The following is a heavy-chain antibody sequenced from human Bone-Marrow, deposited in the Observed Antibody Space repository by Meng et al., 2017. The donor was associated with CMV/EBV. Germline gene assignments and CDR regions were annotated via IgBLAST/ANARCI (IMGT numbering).Heavy chain of an antibody. CDR3: ASSLGSSGWPYYYYGMDV. V-gene: IGHV1-69*10. CDR1: GGTFSSYA. Sequence: SVKVSCKASGGTFSSYAISWVRQAPGQGREWMGGIIPILGIANYAQKFQGRVTITADKSTSTAYMELSSMRSEDTAVYYCASSLGSSGWPYYYYGMDVWGQGTTVTVSS. J-gene: IGHJ6*02. CDR2: IIPILGIA. D-gene: IGHD6-19*01.